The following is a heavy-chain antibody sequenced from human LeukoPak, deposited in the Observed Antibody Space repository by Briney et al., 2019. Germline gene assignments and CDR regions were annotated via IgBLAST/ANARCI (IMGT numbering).Heavy chain of an antibody. D-gene: IGHD3-22*01. CDR2: IYYTGII. Sequence: SDTLSLTCNVSGDSITSHYWNWIRQPPGKGLEWMGYIYYTGIIKYNPSLTSRLSMSVDTSKNQFFLKMKSVTAADTAVYHCARSVDYFDNTGPHMMFDYWGQGSLVTVSS. J-gene: IGHJ4*02. V-gene: IGHV4-59*07. CDR3: ARSVDYFDNTGPHMMFDY. CDR1: GDSITSHY.